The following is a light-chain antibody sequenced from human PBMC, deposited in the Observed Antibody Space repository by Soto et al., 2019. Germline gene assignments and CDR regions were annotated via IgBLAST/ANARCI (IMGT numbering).Light chain of an antibody. CDR3: CSYTSISTSAV. J-gene: IGLJ2*01. Sequence: QSALTQPPSASGSPGQSVTISCTGTSSDIGIYNYVSWYQQYPGKAPKLMIYEVSKRPSGVPDRFSGSKSGNTASLTISGLQTEDEADYYCCSYTSISTSAVFGGGTKVTVL. CDR1: SSDIGIYNY. V-gene: IGLV2-8*01. CDR2: EVS.